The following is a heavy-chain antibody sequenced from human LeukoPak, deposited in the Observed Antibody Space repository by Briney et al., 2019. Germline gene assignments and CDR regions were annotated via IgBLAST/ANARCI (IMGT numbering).Heavy chain of an antibody. V-gene: IGHV1-2*02. Sequence: ASVKVSCKASGYTFSGYYMHWVRQAPGQGLEWMGWINPNSGGTNYAQKFQGRVTMTRDTSISTAYMELSSLRSEDTAVYYCARDPYGGNSPEYFQHWGQGTLVTVSS. CDR2: INPNSGGT. CDR1: GYTFSGYY. D-gene: IGHD4-23*01. CDR3: ARDPYGGNSPEYFQH. J-gene: IGHJ1*01.